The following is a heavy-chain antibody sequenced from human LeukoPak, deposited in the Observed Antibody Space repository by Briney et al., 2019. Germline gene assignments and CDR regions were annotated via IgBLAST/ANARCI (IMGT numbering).Heavy chain of an antibody. D-gene: IGHD3-22*01. J-gene: IGHJ6*02. CDR1: GYTFTSYG. V-gene: IGHV1-18*01. CDR3: ARGYTYYYDSSGYYYVWYYYYGMDV. CDR2: ISAYNGNT. Sequence: ASVKVSCKASGYTFTSYGISWVRQAPGQGLEWMGWISAYNGNTNYAQKFQGRVTMTRNTSISTAYMELSSLRSEDTAVYYCARGYTYYYDSSGYYYVWYYYYGMDVWGQGTTVTVSS.